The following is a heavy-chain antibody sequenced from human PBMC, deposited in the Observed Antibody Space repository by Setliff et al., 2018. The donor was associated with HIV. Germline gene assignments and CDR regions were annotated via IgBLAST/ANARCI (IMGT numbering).Heavy chain of an antibody. J-gene: IGHJ6*03. CDR3: AKDGGYGDRNNYYMDV. V-gene: IGHV3-33*06. D-gene: IGHD5-12*01. Sequence: PGGSLRLSCAASGFTFNNYGMHWVRQAPGKGLEWVAHIWYDGSDKYSADSVKGRFTISRDNSKTTLYLQMNGLRVEDTAVYYCAKDGGYGDRNNYYMDVWGKGTTVTVSS. CDR1: GFTFNNYG. CDR2: IWYDGSDK.